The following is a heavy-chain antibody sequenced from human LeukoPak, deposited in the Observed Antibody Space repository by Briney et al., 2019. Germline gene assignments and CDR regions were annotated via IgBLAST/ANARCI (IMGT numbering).Heavy chain of an antibody. V-gene: IGHV3-48*01. CDR1: GFTFSSYS. CDR3: ARGSSWYGFDY. CDR2: ISSSGSTI. J-gene: IGHJ4*02. D-gene: IGHD6-13*01. Sequence: GGSLRLSCAASGFTFSSYSMNWVRQAPGKGLEWVSYISSSGSTIYYADSVKGRFTISRDNAKNSLYLQMNSLRAEDTAVYYCARGSSWYGFDYWGQGTLVTVSS.